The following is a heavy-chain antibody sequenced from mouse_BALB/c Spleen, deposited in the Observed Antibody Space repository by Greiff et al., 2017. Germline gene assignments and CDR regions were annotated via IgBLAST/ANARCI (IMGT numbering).Heavy chain of an antibody. D-gene: IGHD2-4*01. J-gene: IGHJ4*01. V-gene: IGHV3-2*02. Sequence: EVKLMESGPGLVKPSQSLSLTCTVTGYSITSDYAWNWIRQFPGNKLEWMGYISYSGSTSYNPSLKSRISITRDTSKNQFFLQLNSVTTEDTATYYCARNYDYDDGDYYAMDYWGQGTSVTVSS. CDR3: ARNYDYDDGDYYAMDY. CDR1: GYSITSDYA. CDR2: ISYSGST.